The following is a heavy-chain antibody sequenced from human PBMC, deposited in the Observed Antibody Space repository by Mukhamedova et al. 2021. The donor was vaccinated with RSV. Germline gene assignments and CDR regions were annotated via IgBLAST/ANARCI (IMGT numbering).Heavy chain of an antibody. J-gene: IGHJ4*02. CDR3: AKVNGPSGGKLHY. Sequence: GSTYYADSVKGRFTISRDNSKNTLYLQMNSLRAEDTAVYYCAKVNGPSGGKLHYWGQGTLVTVSS. D-gene: IGHD2-15*01. V-gene: IGHV3-23*01. CDR2: GST.